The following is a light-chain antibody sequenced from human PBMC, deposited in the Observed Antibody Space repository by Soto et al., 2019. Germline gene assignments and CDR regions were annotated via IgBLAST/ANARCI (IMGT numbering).Light chain of an antibody. CDR3: QSYDSSLSGFYV. CDR1: SSNIGAGYD. V-gene: IGLV1-40*01. J-gene: IGLJ1*01. Sequence: QSVLTQPPSVSGSPGQSVTVSWTWISSNIGAGYDVHWYQQLPGTAPKLLIYGNSNRPSGVPDRFSGSKSGTSASLAITGLQAEDEADYYCQSYDSSLSGFYVFGTGTKVTVL. CDR2: GNS.